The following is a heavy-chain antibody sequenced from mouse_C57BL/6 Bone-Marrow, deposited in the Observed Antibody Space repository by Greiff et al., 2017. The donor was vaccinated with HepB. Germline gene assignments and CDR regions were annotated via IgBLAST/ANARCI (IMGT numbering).Heavy chain of an antibody. Sequence: QVQLQQPGAELVKPGASVKLSCKASGYTFTSYWMQWVKQRPGQGLEWIGEIDPSDSYTNYNQKFKGKATVTVDTSSSTAYMQLSSLTSEDSAVYYCARGLDYDEETYAMDYWGQGTSVTVSS. CDR3: ARGLDYDEETYAMDY. J-gene: IGHJ4*01. CDR1: GYTFTSYW. CDR2: IDPSDSYT. V-gene: IGHV1-50*01. D-gene: IGHD2-4*01.